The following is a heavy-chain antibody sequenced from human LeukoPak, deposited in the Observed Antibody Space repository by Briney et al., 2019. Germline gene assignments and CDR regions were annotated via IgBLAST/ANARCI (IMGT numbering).Heavy chain of an antibody. V-gene: IGHV3-48*03. D-gene: IGHD4-17*01. J-gene: IGHJ4*02. CDR3: ARESGYGDYGY. CDR1: GFTFSSYE. CDR2: ISSSGSTI. Sequence: GGSLRLSCAASGFTFSSYEMNWVRQASGKGLEWVSYISSSGSTIYYADSVKGRFTISRDNAKNSLYLQMNSLRAEDTAVYYCARESGYGDYGYWGQGTLVTVSS.